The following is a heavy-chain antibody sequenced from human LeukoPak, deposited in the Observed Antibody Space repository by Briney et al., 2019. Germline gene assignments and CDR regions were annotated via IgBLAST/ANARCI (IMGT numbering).Heavy chain of an antibody. D-gene: IGHD6-13*01. Sequence: KSSETLSLTCAVYGGSFSGYYWSWIRQPPGKGLEWIGEINHSGGTNYNPSLKSRVTISVDTSKNQFSLKLSSVTAADTAVYYCARLRAAPSAAAGAWVVYYYYMDVWGKGTTVTISS. V-gene: IGHV4-34*01. CDR1: GGSFSGYY. CDR2: INHSGGT. J-gene: IGHJ6*03. CDR3: ARLRAAPSAAAGAWVVYYYYMDV.